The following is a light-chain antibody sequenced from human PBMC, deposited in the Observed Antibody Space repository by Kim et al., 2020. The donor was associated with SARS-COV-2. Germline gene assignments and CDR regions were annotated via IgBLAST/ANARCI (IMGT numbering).Light chain of an antibody. CDR1: RSNIGSNP. CDR3: STWDDSLSAVV. J-gene: IGLJ2*01. V-gene: IGLV1-47*01. Sequence: GQRVTISCSGSRSNIGSNPTFWYQHLPGAAPTLLMYRNDQRRSGVSDRFSGSKSDTSASLAISGLRSEDEANYYCSTWDDSLSAVVFGGGTQLTVL. CDR2: RND.